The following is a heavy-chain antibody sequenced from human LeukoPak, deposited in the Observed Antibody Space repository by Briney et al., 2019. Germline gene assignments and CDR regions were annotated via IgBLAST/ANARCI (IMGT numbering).Heavy chain of an antibody. CDR3: ARREMGDYDYVWGSYRETDY. D-gene: IGHD3-16*02. V-gene: IGHV4-39*07. Sequence: PSETLSLTCTVSGGSVSSGSYYWSWIRQPPGKGLEWIGEINHSGSTNYNPSLKSRVTISVDTSKNQFSLKLSSVTAADTAVYYCARREMGDYDYVWGSYRETDYWGQGTLVTVSS. CDR2: INHSGST. CDR1: GGSVSSGSYY. J-gene: IGHJ4*02.